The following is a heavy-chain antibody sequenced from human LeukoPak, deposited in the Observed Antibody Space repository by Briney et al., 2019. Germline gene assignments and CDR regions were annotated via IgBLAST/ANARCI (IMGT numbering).Heavy chain of an antibody. D-gene: IGHD3-10*01. CDR2: MYHSGST. CDR1: GYSISSGHY. CDR3: ARGPRFGELLWHWFDP. J-gene: IGHJ5*02. V-gene: IGHV4-38-2*02. Sequence: SETLSLTCTVSGYSISSGHYWGCIRQPPGKGLEWLGSMYHSGSTYYNPPLKGRVTISEDTSKNQFSMKLRSVTAADTAVYYSARGPRFGELLWHWFDPWGQGTLVTVSS.